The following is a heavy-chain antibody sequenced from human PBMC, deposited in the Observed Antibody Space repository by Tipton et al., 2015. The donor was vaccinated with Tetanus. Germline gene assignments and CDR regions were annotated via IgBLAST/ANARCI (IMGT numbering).Heavy chain of an antibody. CDR2: SWYDGTDK. CDR3: AREADCSGGSCFSGDFDT. Sequence: CAASGFIFSSYGIHWVRQAPGKGLEWLAVSWYDGTDKYYADSVKGRFAISRDNSKNTLYLQMNSLRAEDTALYYCAREADCSGGSCFSGDFDTWGQGTQVTVSS. V-gene: IGHV3-33*01. J-gene: IGHJ4*02. CDR1: GFIFSSYG. D-gene: IGHD2-15*01.